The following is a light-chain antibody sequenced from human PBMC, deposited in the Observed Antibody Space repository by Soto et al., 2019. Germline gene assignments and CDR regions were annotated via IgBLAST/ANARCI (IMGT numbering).Light chain of an antibody. Sequence: QLVLTQPPSASGTPGQRVTISCSGSSSNIGSNYVYWYQQLPGTAPKLLIYRNNQRPSGVPDRFSGSKSGTSASLAISGLRSEDEADYYCAAWDDSLSSLHAVFGGGTQLTVL. V-gene: IGLV1-47*01. CDR1: SSNIGSNY. CDR2: RNN. CDR3: AAWDDSLSSLHAV. J-gene: IGLJ7*01.